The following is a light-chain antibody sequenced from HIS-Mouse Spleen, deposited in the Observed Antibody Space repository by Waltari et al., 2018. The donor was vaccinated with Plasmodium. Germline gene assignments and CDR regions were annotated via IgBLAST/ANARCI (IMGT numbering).Light chain of an antibody. CDR3: QQYNNWSFT. V-gene: IGKV3-15*01. Sequence: EIVMTQSPATLSVSPGAGATFSCRASQSVSSNLAWYQQKPGQAPRLLIYGASTRATGIPARFSGSGSGTEFTLTISSLQSEDFAVYYCQQYNNWSFTFGPGTKVDIK. J-gene: IGKJ3*01. CDR1: QSVSSN. CDR2: GAS.